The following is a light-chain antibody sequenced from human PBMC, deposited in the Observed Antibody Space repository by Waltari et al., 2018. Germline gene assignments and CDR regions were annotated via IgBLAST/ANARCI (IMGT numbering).Light chain of an antibody. J-gene: IGLJ2*01. CDR2: NNN. CDR1: SPSIGRNP. Sequence: QSVLPQPPSASGTPGQRVTIPCSGSSPSIGRNPVNWYQQLPGTAPKLLIHNNNERPSGVPDRFSASKSGTSASLAISGLQSEDEGDYYCASWDDSLSGVVFGGGTKLTVL. CDR3: ASWDDSLSGVV. V-gene: IGLV1-44*01.